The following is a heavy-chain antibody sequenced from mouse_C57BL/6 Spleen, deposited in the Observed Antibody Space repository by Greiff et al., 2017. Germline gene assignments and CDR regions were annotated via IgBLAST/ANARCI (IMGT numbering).Heavy chain of an antibody. CDR2: IYPGDGDT. CDR3: ARGSHYYGSSFYAMDY. Sequence: QVQLQQSGAELVKPGASVKISCKASGYAFSSYWMNWVKQRPGKGLEWIGQIYPGDGDTNYNGKFKGKATLTADKSSSTAYMQLSSLTSDDSAVYFCARGSHYYGSSFYAMDYWGQGTSVTVSS. J-gene: IGHJ4*01. CDR1: GYAFSSYW. D-gene: IGHD1-1*01. V-gene: IGHV1-80*01.